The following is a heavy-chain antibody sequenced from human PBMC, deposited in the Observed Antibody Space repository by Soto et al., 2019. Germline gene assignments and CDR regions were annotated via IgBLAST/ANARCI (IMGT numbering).Heavy chain of an antibody. Sequence: GGSLRLSCAASGFTFSDYYMSWIRQAPGKGLEWVSYISSSGSTIYYADSVKGRFTISRDNAQNSLYLQMNSLRAEDTAVYYCASYLARGSGSYYSDYWGQGTLVTVSS. J-gene: IGHJ4*02. V-gene: IGHV3-11*01. CDR1: GFTFSDYY. CDR2: ISSSGSTI. D-gene: IGHD3-10*01. CDR3: ASYLARGSGSYYSDY.